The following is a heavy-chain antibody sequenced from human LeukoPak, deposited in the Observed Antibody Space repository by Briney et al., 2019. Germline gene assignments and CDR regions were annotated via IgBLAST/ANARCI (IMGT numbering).Heavy chain of an antibody. Sequence: SETLSLTCTVSGGSISSYYWSWIRQPPGKGLEWIGYIYTSGSTNYNPSLKSRVTISVDTSKNQFSLKLSSVTAADTAVYYCARHTRGKAYYYYYYMDVWGKGTPVTVSS. CDR2: IYTSGST. D-gene: IGHD2-2*01. J-gene: IGHJ6*03. CDR1: GGSISSYY. CDR3: ARHTRGKAYYYYYYMDV. V-gene: IGHV4-4*09.